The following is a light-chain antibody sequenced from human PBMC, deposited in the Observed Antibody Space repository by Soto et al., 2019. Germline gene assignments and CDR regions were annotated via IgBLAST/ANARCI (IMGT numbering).Light chain of an antibody. CDR1: QSISSW. CDR3: QQYNSYWRT. CDR2: DAS. V-gene: IGKV1-5*01. Sequence: DIQMTQSPSTLSASVGDRVTITCRASQSISSWLAWYQQKPGKAPKLLIYDASSLESGVPSRFSGSGSGTEFTLTISSPQPDDFATYYCQQYNSYWRTFGQGTKVDIK. J-gene: IGKJ1*01.